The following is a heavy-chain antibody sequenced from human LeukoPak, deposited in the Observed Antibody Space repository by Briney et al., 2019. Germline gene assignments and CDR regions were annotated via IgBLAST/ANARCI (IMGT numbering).Heavy chain of an antibody. CDR3: ARQGYTNNLGGYFGDKDDGFDL. V-gene: IGHV1-69*13. D-gene: IGHD3-9*01. CDR2: IIPIFGTP. CDR1: GGTFSSYA. Sequence: SVKVSCKASGGTFSSYAISWVRQAPGQGLEWMGRIIPIFGTPNYAQKFQGRVTITADESTSTAYMELSRLRFEDTAVYYCARQGYTNNLGGYFGDKDDGFDLWGQGTMVTVSS. J-gene: IGHJ3*01.